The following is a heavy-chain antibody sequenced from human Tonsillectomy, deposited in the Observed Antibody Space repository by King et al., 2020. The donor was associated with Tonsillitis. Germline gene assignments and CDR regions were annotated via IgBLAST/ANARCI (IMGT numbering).Heavy chain of an antibody. CDR1: GFTFSSYC. D-gene: IGHD1-26*01. Sequence: QVQLVESGGGEVQPGRSLGLSCAASGFTFSSYCKHWVRHAPGKGLEWVAVISYDGSIKYYPDSVKGRFTISRDNSKNTLYRQMNSLRAEDTAVYYCAKDESGSYLFDYWGQGTLVTVSS. J-gene: IGHJ4*02. V-gene: IGHV3-30*18. CDR3: AKDESGSYLFDY. CDR2: ISYDGSIK.